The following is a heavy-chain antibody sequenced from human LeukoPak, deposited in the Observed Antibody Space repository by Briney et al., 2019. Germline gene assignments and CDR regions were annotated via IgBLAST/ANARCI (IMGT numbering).Heavy chain of an antibody. D-gene: IGHD6-19*01. CDR1: GFTFSSYA. CDR2: ISGSGGST. Sequence: GGSLRLSCAASGFTFSSYAMSWVRQAPGKGLEWVSAISGSGGSTYYADSVKGRFTISRDNSKNTLYLQMNSLRAEDTAVYYCAKGRGIAVAGNLIDYWGQGTLVTVSS. J-gene: IGHJ4*02. CDR3: AKGRGIAVAGNLIDY. V-gene: IGHV3-23*01.